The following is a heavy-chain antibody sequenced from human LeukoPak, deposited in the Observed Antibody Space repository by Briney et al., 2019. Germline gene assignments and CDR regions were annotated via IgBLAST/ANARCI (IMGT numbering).Heavy chain of an antibody. CDR2: IIPIFGTA. D-gene: IGHD6-19*01. J-gene: IGHJ6*03. CDR1: GGTFSSYA. CDR3: ARRATVAGSVNYYYYYYMDV. V-gene: IGHV1-69*06. Sequence: SVKVSCKASGGTFSSYAISWVRQAPGQGLEWMGGIIPIFGTANYAQKFQGRVTITADKSTSTAYMELSSLRSEDTAVYYCARRATVAGSVNYYYYYYMDVWGKGTTVTVSS.